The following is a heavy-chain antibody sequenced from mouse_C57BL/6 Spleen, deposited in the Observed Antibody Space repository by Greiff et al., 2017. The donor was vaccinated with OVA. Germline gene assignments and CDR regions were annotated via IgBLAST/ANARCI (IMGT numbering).Heavy chain of an antibody. CDR1: GYTFTSYW. CDR2: IDPSDSYT. D-gene: IGHD1-1*01. CDR3: ARITTVVARGYFDY. Sequence: VQLQQPGAELVMPGASVKLSCKASGYTFTSYWMHWVKQRPGQGLEWIGEIDPSDSYTNYNQKFKGKSTLTVDKSSSTAYMQLSSLTSEDSAVYYCARITTVVARGYFDYGGQGTTLTVSS. V-gene: IGHV1-69*01. J-gene: IGHJ2*01.